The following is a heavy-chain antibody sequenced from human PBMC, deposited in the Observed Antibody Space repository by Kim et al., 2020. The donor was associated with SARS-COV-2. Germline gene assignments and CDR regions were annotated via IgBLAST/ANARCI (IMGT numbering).Heavy chain of an antibody. CDR3: ARDGPSFPYSSSWAYYYYYYGMDV. CDR2: ISSSSSYI. CDR1: GFTFSSYS. J-gene: IGHJ6*02. D-gene: IGHD6-13*01. Sequence: GGSLRLSCAASGFTFSSYSMNWVRQAPGKGLEWVSSISSSSSYIYYADSVKGRFTISRDNAKNSLYLQMNSLRAEDTAVYYCARDGPSFPYSSSWAYYYYYYGMDVWGQGTTVTVSS. V-gene: IGHV3-21*01.